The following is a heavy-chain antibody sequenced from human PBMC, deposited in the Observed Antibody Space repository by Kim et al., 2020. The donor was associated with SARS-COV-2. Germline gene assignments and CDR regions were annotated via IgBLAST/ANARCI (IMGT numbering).Heavy chain of an antibody. CDR3: AKDGTYYDFWSGYYGCYYYGMDV. V-gene: IGHV3-30*18. J-gene: IGHJ6*02. CDR2: ITYDGSNT. Sequence: GGSLRLSCAASGFTFSSYGMHWVRQAPGKGLEWVAVITYDGSNTYYADSVKGRFTISRDNSKNKLYLKMNSLRAEDTAVYYCAKDGTYYDFWSGYYGCYYYGMDVWGQGTTVTVSS. CDR1: GFTFSSYG. D-gene: IGHD3-3*01.